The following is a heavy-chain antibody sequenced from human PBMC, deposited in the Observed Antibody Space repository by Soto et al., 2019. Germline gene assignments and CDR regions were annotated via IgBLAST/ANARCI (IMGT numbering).Heavy chain of an antibody. Sequence: GGSLRLSCSASGFTFSSYAMHWVRQAPGKGLEYVSAISSNGGSTYYADSVKGRFTISRDNSKNTLYLQMSSLRAEDTAVYYCVKVAGTLDFDYWGQGTLVTVSS. CDR3: VKVAGTLDFDY. CDR2: ISSNGGST. D-gene: IGHD6-19*01. V-gene: IGHV3-64D*08. J-gene: IGHJ4*02. CDR1: GFTFSSYA.